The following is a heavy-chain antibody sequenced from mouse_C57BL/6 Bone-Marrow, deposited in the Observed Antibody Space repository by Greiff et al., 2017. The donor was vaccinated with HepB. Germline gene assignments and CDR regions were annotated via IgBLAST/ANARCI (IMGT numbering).Heavy chain of an antibody. CDR3: AIYYYGSSPFAY. CDR1: GFSLTSYG. Sequence: VKVVESGPGLVAPSQSLSITCTVSGFSLTSYGVDWVRQSPGKGLEWLGVIWGVGSTNYNSALKSRLSISKDNSKSQVFLKMNSLQTDDTAMYYCAIYYYGSSPFAYWGQGTLVTVSA. J-gene: IGHJ3*01. CDR2: IWGVGST. D-gene: IGHD1-1*01. V-gene: IGHV2-6*01.